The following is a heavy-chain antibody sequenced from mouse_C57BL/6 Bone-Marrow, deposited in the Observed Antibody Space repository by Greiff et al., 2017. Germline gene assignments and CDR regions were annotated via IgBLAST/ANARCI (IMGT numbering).Heavy chain of an antibody. D-gene: IGHD2-4*01. V-gene: IGHV1-55*01. Sequence: QVQLQQPGAELVKPGASVKMSCKASGYTFTSYWITWVKQRPGQGLEWIGDIYPGSGSTNYNEKFKSKATLTVDTSSSTAYMQLSSLTSEDSAVYYCAREGCYYDYDGGGYWGQGTTLTVSS. CDR1: GYTFTSYW. CDR2: IYPGSGST. CDR3: AREGCYYDYDGGGY. J-gene: IGHJ2*01.